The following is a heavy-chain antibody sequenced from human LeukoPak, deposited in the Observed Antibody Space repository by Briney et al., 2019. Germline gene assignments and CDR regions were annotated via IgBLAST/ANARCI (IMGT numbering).Heavy chain of an antibody. CDR1: GFTFSSYR. Sequence: GGSLRLSCAASGFTFSSYRMNWVRQAPGKGLEWVSYISSSSSYIYYADSVKGRFTISRDNAKNSLYLQMNSLRAEDTAVYYCARDYYDYVWGSYRHLFDYWGQGTLVTVSS. CDR3: ARDYYDYVWGSYRHLFDY. CDR2: ISSSSSYI. V-gene: IGHV3-21*05. J-gene: IGHJ4*02. D-gene: IGHD3-16*02.